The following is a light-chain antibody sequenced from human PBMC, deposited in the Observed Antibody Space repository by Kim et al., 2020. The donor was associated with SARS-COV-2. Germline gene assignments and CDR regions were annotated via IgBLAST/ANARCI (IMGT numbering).Light chain of an antibody. CDR3: QQSYSTPFT. V-gene: IGKV1-39*01. Sequence: DIQMTQSPSSLSASVGDRVTITCRASQSISSYLNWYQQKPGKAPKLLIYAASSLQSGVPSRVSGSGSGTDFTLTISSLQPEDFATYYCQQSYSTPFTFGGGTKVDI. J-gene: IGKJ4*01. CDR2: AAS. CDR1: QSISSY.